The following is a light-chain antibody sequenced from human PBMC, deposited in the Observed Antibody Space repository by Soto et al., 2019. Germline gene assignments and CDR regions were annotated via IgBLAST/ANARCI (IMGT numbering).Light chain of an antibody. V-gene: IGKV1-17*01. CDR2: GAS. J-gene: IGKJ5*01. CDR3: QQLNSYPIT. Sequence: FHMAQSPSSPSGSVGVRSTTSPRASQSISNHLNWYQQKPGKAPNLLIYGASTLQSGFPARFSGSGSGTDFTLTISSLQPEDFATYYCQQLNSYPITFGQGTRLEIK. CDR1: QSISNH.